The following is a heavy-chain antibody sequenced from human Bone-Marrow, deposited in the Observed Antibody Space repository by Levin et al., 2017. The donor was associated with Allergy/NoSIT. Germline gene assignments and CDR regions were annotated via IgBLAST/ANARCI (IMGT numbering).Heavy chain of an antibody. CDR3: ARDGDCASGSCCGY. J-gene: IGHJ4*02. D-gene: IGHD2-15*01. CDR1: GFDLTDYY. V-gene: IGHV3-11*05. CDR2: ISTRSSYI. Sequence: GGSLRLSCEASGFDLTDYYMSWIRQTPGKGLEWIAYISTRSSYINYADSVKGRFTISRDNDRNLLFLQMNSLRAEDTAVYYCARDGDCASGSCCGYWGQGTLVNVSS.